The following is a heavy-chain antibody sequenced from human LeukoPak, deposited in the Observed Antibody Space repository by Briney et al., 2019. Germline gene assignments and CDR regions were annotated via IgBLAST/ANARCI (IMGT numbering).Heavy chain of an antibody. CDR3: ATHYGPDPWGYFDY. Sequence: SVKVSCKASGGTFSSYAISWVRQAPGQGLEWMGGIIPIFGTANYAQKFQGRVTITADESTSTAHMELSSLRSEDTAVYYCATHYGPDPWGYFDYWGQGTLVTVSS. V-gene: IGHV1-69*13. CDR2: IIPIFGTA. D-gene: IGHD4-17*01. J-gene: IGHJ4*02. CDR1: GGTFSSYA.